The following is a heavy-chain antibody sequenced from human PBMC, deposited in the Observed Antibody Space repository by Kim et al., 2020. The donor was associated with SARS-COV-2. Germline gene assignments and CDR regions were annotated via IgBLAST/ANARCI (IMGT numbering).Heavy chain of an antibody. J-gene: IGHJ4*02. CDR1: GFSFSTYS. D-gene: IGHD2-8*01. CDR3: LRLLNGYFVN. Sequence: GGSLRLSCAASGFSFSTYSMAWGRQAPGKGLEWVSSITSGGDYIYYADSVRGRFTFSRDNARNTLYLQMNSLRAEDTAVYFCLRLLNGYFVNWGQGIAVTVSS. V-gene: IGHV3-21*06. CDR2: ITSGGDYI.